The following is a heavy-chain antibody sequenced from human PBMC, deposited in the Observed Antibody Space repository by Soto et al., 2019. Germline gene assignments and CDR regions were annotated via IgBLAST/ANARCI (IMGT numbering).Heavy chain of an antibody. D-gene: IGHD4-17*01. CDR2: INWDSSGK. Sequence: PGGSLRLSCAASGFNFGDNTIHWVRQAPGKGLEWVSLINWDSSGKYYADSVRGRFTISRDNSKNFVYLQVNSLRPEDTALYYCAKDTSWTIDYWGKGTPVTVSS. CDR3: AKDTSWTIDY. V-gene: IGHV3-43*01. J-gene: IGHJ4*02. CDR1: GFNFGDNT.